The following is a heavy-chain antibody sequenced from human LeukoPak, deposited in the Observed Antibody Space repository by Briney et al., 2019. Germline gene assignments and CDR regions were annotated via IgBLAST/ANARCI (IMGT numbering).Heavy chain of an antibody. CDR2: IIPILGIA. CDR1: GGTFSSYA. CDR3: ARERRYSSDLYFDY. Sequence: SVKVSCKASGGTFSSYAISWVRQAPGQGLEWMGRIIPILGIANYAQKFQGRVTITAGKSTSTAYMELSSLRSEDTAVYYCARERRYSSDLYFDYWGQGTLVTVSS. D-gene: IGHD6-19*01. V-gene: IGHV1-69*04. J-gene: IGHJ4*02.